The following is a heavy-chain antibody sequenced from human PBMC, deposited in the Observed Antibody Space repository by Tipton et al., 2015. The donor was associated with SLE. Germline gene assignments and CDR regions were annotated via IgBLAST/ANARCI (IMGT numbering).Heavy chain of an antibody. CDR1: GGSISSGSYY. Sequence: TLSLTCTVSGGSISSGSYYWSWIRQPAGKGLEWIGRIYTSGSTNYNPSLKSRVTIPVDTSKNQFSLKLSSVTAADTAVYYCARAGAAQLGFDYYYYMDVWGKGTTVTVSS. CDR2: IYTSGST. V-gene: IGHV4-61*02. CDR3: ARAGAAQLGFDYYYYMDV. J-gene: IGHJ6*03. D-gene: IGHD6-6*01.